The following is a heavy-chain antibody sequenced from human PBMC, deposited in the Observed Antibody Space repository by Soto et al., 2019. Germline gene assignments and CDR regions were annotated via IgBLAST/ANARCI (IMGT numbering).Heavy chain of an antibody. CDR1: GYIFVNYG. CDR3: VLVDNYVTPTPQDV. V-gene: IGHV1-18*01. CDR2: LSPYTGNT. J-gene: IGHJ6*02. D-gene: IGHD3-16*01. Sequence: QVQLVQSGDEVKKPGASVKVSCKASGYIFVNYGIAWVRQAPGQGLEWLGWLSPYTGNTHSATKVQGRLTMTTDTSTITDQMDLGSLTSDETAVYYCVLVDNYVTPTPQDVWGQGTTFTVSS.